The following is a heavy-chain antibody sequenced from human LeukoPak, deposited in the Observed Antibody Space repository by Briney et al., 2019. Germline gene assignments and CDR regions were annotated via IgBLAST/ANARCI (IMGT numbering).Heavy chain of an antibody. D-gene: IGHD3-10*01. CDR3: ARVLRPMASQYYFDY. CDR2: IYYSGST. J-gene: IGHJ4*02. V-gene: IGHV4-59*01. CDR1: GASINTYY. Sequence: SETLSLTCTVSGASINTYYWRWIRQPPGKGLEWIGYIYYSGSTSYNPSLKTRVTISIDTSKNQFSLKLSSVTAADTAVYYCARVLRPMASQYYFDYWGQGTRVRLSS.